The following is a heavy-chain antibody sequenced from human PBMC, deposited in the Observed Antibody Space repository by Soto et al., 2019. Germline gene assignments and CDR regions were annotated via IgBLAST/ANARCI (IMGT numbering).Heavy chain of an antibody. D-gene: IGHD1-20*01. J-gene: IGHJ4*02. CDR2: INENSGSL. V-gene: IGHV3-9*01. CDR3: AKDANWSLDF. Sequence: EVQLVESGGNLVQPGSSLRLSCAASGFTFGDYAMHWVRQAPGKGLELISSINENSGSLDYADSVKGRFTISRDNDKNSLYLQMNSLRIEDTALYYCAKDANWSLDFWGQGTLVTVSS. CDR1: GFTFGDYA.